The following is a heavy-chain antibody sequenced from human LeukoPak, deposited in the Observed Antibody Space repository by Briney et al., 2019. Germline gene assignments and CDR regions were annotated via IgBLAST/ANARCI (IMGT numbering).Heavy chain of an antibody. D-gene: IGHD4-17*01. V-gene: IGHV3-66*01. CDR1: GFTVSSNY. CDR2: IYSGGST. CDR3: ARGVDYGDYVLDWFDP. J-gene: IGHJ5*02. Sequence: GGSLRLSCAASGFTVSSNYMSWVRQAPGKGLEWVSVIYSGGSTYYADSVKGRFTISRDNSKNTLYLQMNSLRAEDTAVYYCARGVDYGDYVLDWFDPWGQGTLVTVSS.